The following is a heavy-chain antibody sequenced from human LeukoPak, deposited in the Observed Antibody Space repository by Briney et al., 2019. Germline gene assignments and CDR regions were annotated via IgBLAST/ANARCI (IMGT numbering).Heavy chain of an antibody. Sequence: GGSLRLSCAASGFTFSSYAMSWVPQAPGKGLEWVSAISGSGGSTYFPDSVKGRFTISRDNSKNTLYLQMNSLRAEDTAVYYCAKTLPNWGYDYWGQGTLVTVSS. CDR3: AKTLPNWGYDY. CDR1: GFTFSSYA. CDR2: ISGSGGST. J-gene: IGHJ4*02. D-gene: IGHD7-27*01. V-gene: IGHV3-23*01.